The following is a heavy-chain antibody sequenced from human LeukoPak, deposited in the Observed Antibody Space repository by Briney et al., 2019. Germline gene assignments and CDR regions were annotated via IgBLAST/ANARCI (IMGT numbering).Heavy chain of an antibody. D-gene: IGHD3-16*01. V-gene: IGHV4-34*01. Sequence: SENLSLTCAVYGGSFSGYYWSWIRQPPGKGPEWIGEINHSGSTNYNPSLKSRVTISVDTSKNQFSLKLSSVTAADTAVYYCARVISGGWGQGTLVTVSS. J-gene: IGHJ4*02. CDR1: GGSFSGYY. CDR2: INHSGST. CDR3: ARVISGG.